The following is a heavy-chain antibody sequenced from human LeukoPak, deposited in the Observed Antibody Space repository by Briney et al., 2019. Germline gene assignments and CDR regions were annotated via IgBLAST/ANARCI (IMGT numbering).Heavy chain of an antibody. CDR2: ISGSGDST. D-gene: IGHD5-18*01. V-gene: IGHV3-23*01. CDR3: AKDRGYSYGLGALDF. J-gene: IGHJ4*02. Sequence: PGGSLRLSCAASAFTCSSFAMGWDRPGPGKGLEWVSTISGSGDSTYYADSVKGRFTISRDNSKNTLYLQMNGLRADDTAVYYCAKDRGYSYGLGALDFWGQGTLVTVSS. CDR1: AFTCSSFA.